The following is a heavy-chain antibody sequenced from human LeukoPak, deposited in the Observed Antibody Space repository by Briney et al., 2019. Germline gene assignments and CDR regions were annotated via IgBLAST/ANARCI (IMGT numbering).Heavy chain of an antibody. CDR3: AKDMEHMPVGGEDAFDI. CDR1: GFTFDDYA. V-gene: IGHV3-9*01. J-gene: IGHJ3*02. D-gene: IGHD1/OR15-1a*01. CDR2: INWNSGRI. Sequence: PGGSLRLSCAASGFTFDDYAMHWVRQAPGKGLEWVSGINWNSGRIGYADSVKGRFTISRDNSKNSLYLQMNSLRTEDTALYYCAKDMEHMPVGGEDAFDIWGQGTMVTVSS.